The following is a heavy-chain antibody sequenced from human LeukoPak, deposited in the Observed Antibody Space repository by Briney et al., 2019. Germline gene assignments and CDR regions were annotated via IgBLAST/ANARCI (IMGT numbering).Heavy chain of an antibody. Sequence: QPGGPLRLSCAASGFTFSSYWMSWVRQAPGKGLEWVANIKQDGSEKYYVDSVKGRFTISRDNAKNSLYLQMISLRDEDTAIYYCARDFRRVTASYYYGMDVWGQGTTVTVSS. CDR2: IKQDGSEK. CDR1: GFTFSSYW. V-gene: IGHV3-7*01. J-gene: IGHJ6*02. D-gene: IGHD2-21*01. CDR3: ARDFRRVTASYYYGMDV.